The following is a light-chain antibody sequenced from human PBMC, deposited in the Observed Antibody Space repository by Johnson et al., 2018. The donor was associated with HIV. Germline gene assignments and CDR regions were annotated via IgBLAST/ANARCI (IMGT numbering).Light chain of an antibody. Sequence: QSVLTQPPSVSAAPGQKVTISCSGSSSNIGNNYVSWYQQLPGTAPKLLIYYNNNRPSGIPDRFSGSKSGTSATLGINGLQTGDEADYYCGTWDSSLSAFDVFGSGTKVTVL. CDR2: YNN. J-gene: IGLJ1*01. CDR3: GTWDSSLSAFDV. CDR1: SSNIGNNY. V-gene: IGLV1-51*01.